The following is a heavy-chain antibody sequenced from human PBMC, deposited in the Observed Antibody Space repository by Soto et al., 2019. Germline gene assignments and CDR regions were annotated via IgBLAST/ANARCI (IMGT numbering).Heavy chain of an antibody. J-gene: IGHJ4*02. D-gene: IGHD2-15*01. CDR2: IIPLLNIS. CDR1: GGTFRTYT. V-gene: IGHV1-69*08. Sequence: QVQLVQSGAEVKKPGSSVKVSCKASGGTFRTYTISWVRQAPGQGLEWMGKIIPLLNISNYAQKFQGRVTITADKYTSTAYMELSSLRAEDTAVYYCARDFCSDGGCDRFNYFDFWGQGTLVTVCS. CDR3: ARDFCSDGGCDRFNYFDF.